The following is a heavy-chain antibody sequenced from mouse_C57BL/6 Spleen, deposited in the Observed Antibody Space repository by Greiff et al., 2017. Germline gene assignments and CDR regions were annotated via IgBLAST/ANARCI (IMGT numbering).Heavy chain of an antibody. D-gene: IGHD2-4*01. Sequence: VQLQQSGAELVKPGASVKISCKASGYAFSSYWLNWVKQRPGKGLEWIGQIYPGDGDTNYNGKFKGKATLTADKSSSTAYMQLSSLTSEDSAVYFCARSDYDYDDCDYWGQGTTLTVSS. CDR3: ARSDYDYDDCDY. V-gene: IGHV1-80*01. CDR2: IYPGDGDT. J-gene: IGHJ2*01. CDR1: GYAFSSYW.